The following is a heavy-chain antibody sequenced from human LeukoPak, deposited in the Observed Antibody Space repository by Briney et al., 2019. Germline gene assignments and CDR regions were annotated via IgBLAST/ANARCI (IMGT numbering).Heavy chain of an antibody. J-gene: IGHJ4*02. CDR3: ARSGYSGYGCFDY. V-gene: IGHV3-21*01. D-gene: IGHD5-12*01. CDR2: ISSVSDCI. Sequence: GGSLRLSCAASGLTFTSFTINWVRQAPGKGLEWVSSISSVSDCIYYADSVRGRFTISRDNAKNSLYLQMNSLRAEDTAVYYCARSGYSGYGCFDYWGQGALVIVSS. CDR1: GLTFTSFT.